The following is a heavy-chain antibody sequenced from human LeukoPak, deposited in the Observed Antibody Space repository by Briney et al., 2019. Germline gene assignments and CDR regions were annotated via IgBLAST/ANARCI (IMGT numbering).Heavy chain of an antibody. D-gene: IGHD3-3*01. CDR3: AKDPSAYYDFWSGYPIFDY. CDR2: ISYDGSNK. J-gene: IGHJ4*02. CDR1: GFTFSSYG. Sequence: GGSLRLSCAASGFTFSSYGMHWVRQAPGKELEWVAVISYDGSNKYYADSVKGRFTISRDNSKNTLYLQMDSLRAEDTAVYYCAKDPSAYYDFWSGYPIFDYWGQGTLVTVSS. V-gene: IGHV3-30*18.